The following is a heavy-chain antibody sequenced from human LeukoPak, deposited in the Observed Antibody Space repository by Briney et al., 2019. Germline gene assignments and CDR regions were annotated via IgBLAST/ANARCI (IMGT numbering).Heavy chain of an antibody. V-gene: IGHV4-39*01. J-gene: IGHJ4*02. CDR2: IYYSGST. CDR1: GGSISSSGYY. Sequence: MPSETLSLTCTVSGGSISSSGYYWGWIRQPPGKGLEWIGSIYYSGSTYHNPSLKSRVTISVDTSTSQVSLKVNSVTAADTAVYYCAKAYRMAATSAFDYWGQGTLVTVSS. CDR3: AKAYRMAATSAFDY. D-gene: IGHD2-15*01.